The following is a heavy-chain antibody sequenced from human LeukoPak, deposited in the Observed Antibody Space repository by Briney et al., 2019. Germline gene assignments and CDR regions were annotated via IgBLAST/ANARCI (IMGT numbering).Heavy chain of an antibody. V-gene: IGHV3-23*01. J-gene: IGHJ4*02. CDR3: AKGKWLERFDY. CDR1: GFTFSSYA. CDR2: IGGGGGST. Sequence: PGGSLRLSCAASGFTFSSYAMSWVRQAPGKGLEWVSVIGGGGGSTYYADSVKGRFTISRGNSKNTLFLQMNSLRAEDTAVYYCAKGKWLERFDYWGQGTLVTVSS. D-gene: IGHD6-19*01.